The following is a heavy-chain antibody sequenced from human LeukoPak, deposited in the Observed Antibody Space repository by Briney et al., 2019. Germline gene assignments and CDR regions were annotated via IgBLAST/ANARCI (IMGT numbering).Heavy chain of an antibody. D-gene: IGHD3-3*01. CDR1: GGTFSSYA. CDR3: ARNKRTILGVVISWFDP. Sequence: ASVKVSCKASGGTFSSYAISWVRQAPGQGLERMGGIIPIFGTANYAQKFQGRVTITTDESTSTAYMELSSLGSEDTAVYYCARNKRTILGVVISWFDPWGQGTLVTVSS. V-gene: IGHV1-69*05. CDR2: IIPIFGTA. J-gene: IGHJ5*02.